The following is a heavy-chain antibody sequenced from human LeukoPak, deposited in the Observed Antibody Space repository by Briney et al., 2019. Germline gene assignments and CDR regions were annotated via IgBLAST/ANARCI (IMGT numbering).Heavy chain of an antibody. CDR2: ISFDGSNK. Sequence: PGGSQRLSCAASGFTFSNYGMHWVRQAPGKGLEWVAVISFDGSNKYYADSVKGRFTIFRDNSKNTLYLQMNSLRAEDTALYYCANSWTVYFRGVNYWGQGTLVTVSS. V-gene: IGHV3-30*18. D-gene: IGHD3/OR15-3a*01. CDR1: GFTFSNYG. CDR3: ANSWTVYFRGVNY. J-gene: IGHJ4*02.